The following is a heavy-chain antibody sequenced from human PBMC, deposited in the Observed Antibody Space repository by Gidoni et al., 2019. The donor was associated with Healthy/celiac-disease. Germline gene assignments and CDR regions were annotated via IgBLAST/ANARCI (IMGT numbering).Heavy chain of an antibody. CDR3: AREGLLVRGVPFDY. J-gene: IGHJ4*02. D-gene: IGHD3-10*01. CDR1: GGSFSGYY. Sequence: QVQLQQWGAGLLKPSETLSLTCAVHGGSFSGYYWSWIRQPPGKGLEWIGEINHSGSTNYNPSLKSRVTISVDTSKNQFSLKLSSVTAADTAVYYCAREGLLVRGVPFDYWGQGTLVTVSS. V-gene: IGHV4-34*01. CDR2: INHSGST.